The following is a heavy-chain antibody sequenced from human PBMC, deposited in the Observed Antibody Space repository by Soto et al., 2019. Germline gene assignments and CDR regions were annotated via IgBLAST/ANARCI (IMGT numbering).Heavy chain of an antibody. CDR1: GGSSSGYY. Sequence: SETLSLTCAVYGGSSSGYYWSWIRQPPGKGLEWIGEINHSGSTNYNPSLKSRVTISVDTSKNQFSLKLSSVTAADTAVYYCARNQRNFWSGYSLSYYFDYWGQGTLVTVSS. CDR2: INHSGST. D-gene: IGHD3-3*01. J-gene: IGHJ4*02. V-gene: IGHV4-34*01. CDR3: ARNQRNFWSGYSLSYYFDY.